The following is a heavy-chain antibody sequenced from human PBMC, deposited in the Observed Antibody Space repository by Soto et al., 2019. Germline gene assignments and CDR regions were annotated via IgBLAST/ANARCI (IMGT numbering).Heavy chain of an antibody. D-gene: IGHD3-16*01. Sequence: GESLKISCAASGFTFSSYAMSWVRQAPGKGLEWVSAISGSGGSTYYADSVKGRFTISRDNSKNTLYLQMNSLRAEDTAVYYCTNARGGGILPYYFDYWGQGTLVTVSS. CDR3: TNARGGGILPYYFDY. J-gene: IGHJ4*02. CDR1: GFTFSSYA. V-gene: IGHV3-23*01. CDR2: ISGSGGST.